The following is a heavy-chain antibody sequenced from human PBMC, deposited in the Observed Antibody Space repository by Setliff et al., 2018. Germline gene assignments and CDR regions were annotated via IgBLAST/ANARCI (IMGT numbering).Heavy chain of an antibody. J-gene: IGHJ3*02. D-gene: IGHD3-9*01. V-gene: IGHV4-59*01. CDR1: GGSLSSFY. CDR3: ARERLYYDDLTGFSPEAFDI. Sequence: PSETLSLTCTVSGGSLSSFYWSWIRQSPGRGLDWIGYIDHSGGTSYNPSFESRVAISADRSNHQAFLKLTSVTAADTAVYYCARERLYYDDLTGFSPEAFDIWGQGTMVTVSS. CDR2: IDHSGGT.